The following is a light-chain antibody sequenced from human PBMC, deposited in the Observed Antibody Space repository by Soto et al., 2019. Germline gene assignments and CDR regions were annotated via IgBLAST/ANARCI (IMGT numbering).Light chain of an antibody. J-gene: IGLJ2*01. CDR3: CSRL. V-gene: IGLV2-23*02. Sequence: QSVLTQPASVSGSPGQSITISCTGTSTDPATYDLVSWYQQHPGKAPQLIIYEVAKRSSGVSARFSGSQSGDTASLTISGLQAADEAYYYCCSRLFGGGTKVTVL. CDR2: EVA. CDR1: STDPATYDL.